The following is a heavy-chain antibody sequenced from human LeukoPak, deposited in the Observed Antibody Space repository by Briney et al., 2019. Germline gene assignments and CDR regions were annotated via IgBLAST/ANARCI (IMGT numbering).Heavy chain of an antibody. CDR3: ATRGFYDSSGYYRRGSFQH. CDR2: MNPNSGNT. CDR1: GYTFTSYD. D-gene: IGHD3-22*01. Sequence: ASVKVSCKASGYTFTSYDINWVRQATGQGLEWMGWMNPNSGNTGYAQKFQGRVTMTRNTSISTAYMELSSLRSVDTAVYYCATRGFYDSSGYYRRGSFQHWGQGTLVTVSS. V-gene: IGHV1-8*01. J-gene: IGHJ1*01.